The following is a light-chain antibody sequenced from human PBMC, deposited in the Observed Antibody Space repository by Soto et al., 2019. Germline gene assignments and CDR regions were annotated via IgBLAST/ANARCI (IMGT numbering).Light chain of an antibody. CDR2: EAR. CDR3: SLYTSENTYV. Sequence: GASTDFVAYNRVSWYQQPPGTAPKLIIYEARNRPSGVPDRFSGSKSGNTASLTISGLQAADEADYYCSLYTSENTYVFATGTKVNVL. CDR1: STDFVAYNR. V-gene: IGLV2-18*01. J-gene: IGLJ1*01.